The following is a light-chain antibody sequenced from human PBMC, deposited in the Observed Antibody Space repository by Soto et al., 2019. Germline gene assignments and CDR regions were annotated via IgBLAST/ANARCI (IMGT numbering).Light chain of an antibody. Sequence: DIQMTQSPSTLSASVGDRVTITCRASESIDSWLAWHQQKPGRAPKLLISKASSLESGVPSRFSGSGFGTEFTLTISSLQPDDFATYYCQQTYSTPFTFGPGTKVDIK. CDR3: QQTYSTPFT. CDR1: ESIDSW. CDR2: KAS. V-gene: IGKV1-5*03. J-gene: IGKJ3*01.